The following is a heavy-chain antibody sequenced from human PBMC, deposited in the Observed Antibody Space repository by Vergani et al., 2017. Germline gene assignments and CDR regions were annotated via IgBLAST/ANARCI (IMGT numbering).Heavy chain of an antibody. D-gene: IGHD4-17*01. J-gene: IGHJ4*02. Sequence: QVQLVETGGGVVQPGGSLRLYCATSGFSFNTYGAHWVRQAPGKGLEWVALIGYDGRMKYNVDSVKGRFTISRDTSKKTLSLQMRSLRADDTAVYYCAKDGRENSDYGYFDYWGQGTLVTVSS. CDR1: GFSFNTYG. CDR3: AKDGRENSDYGYFDY. V-gene: IGHV3-30*02. CDR2: IGYDGRMK.